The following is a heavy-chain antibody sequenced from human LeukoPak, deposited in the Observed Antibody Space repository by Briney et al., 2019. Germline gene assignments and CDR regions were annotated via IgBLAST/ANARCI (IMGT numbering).Heavy chain of an antibody. J-gene: IGHJ6*02. D-gene: IGHD4-17*01. CDR3: ARVTTGRYGYYYGMDV. CDR1: GFTVSSNY. Sequence: GGSLRLSCAASGFTVSSNYMSWVRQAPGKGLEWVSVIYSGGSTYYADSVKGRFTISRDNSKNTLYLQMNSLRDEDTAVYYCARVTTGRYGYYYGMDVWGQGTTVTVSS. CDR2: IYSGGST. V-gene: IGHV3-66*01.